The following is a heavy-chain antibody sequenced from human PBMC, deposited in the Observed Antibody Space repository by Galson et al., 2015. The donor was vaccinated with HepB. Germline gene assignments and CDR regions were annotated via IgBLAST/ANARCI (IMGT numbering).Heavy chain of an antibody. D-gene: IGHD3-3*02. J-gene: IGHJ6*02. V-gene: IGHV3-72*01. CDR2: SRNKANSYTT. Sequence: SLRLSCAASGFTFSDHYMDWVRQAPGKGLEWVGRSRNKANSYTTEYAASVKGRFTISRDDSKNSLFLQMNSLKTEDTAVYYCTTVLEFLEWTILWYYGMDVWGQGTTVTVSS. CDR3: TTVLEFLEWTILWYYGMDV. CDR1: GFTFSDHY.